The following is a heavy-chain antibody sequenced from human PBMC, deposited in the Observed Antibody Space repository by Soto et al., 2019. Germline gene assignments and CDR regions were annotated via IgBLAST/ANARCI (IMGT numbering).Heavy chain of an antibody. CDR2: IYYSGTT. J-gene: IGHJ3*02. D-gene: IGHD6-6*01. Sequence: LQLQESGPGLVKPSETLSLTCTVSGGSISSDSYYWGWIRQPPGKGLEYIGSIYYSGTTYYNPSLKSRVTISVATSKNQFSLKLSSVTAADTAVYYCAHSSSAQDNDAFDIWGQGTMVTVSS. CDR3: AHSSSAQDNDAFDI. CDR1: GGSISSDSYY. V-gene: IGHV4-39*01.